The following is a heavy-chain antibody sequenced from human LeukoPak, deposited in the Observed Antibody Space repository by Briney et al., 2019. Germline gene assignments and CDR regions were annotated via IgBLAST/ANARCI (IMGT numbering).Heavy chain of an antibody. D-gene: IGHD5-24*01. J-gene: IGHJ4*02. CDR1: GGSFSGYY. Sequence: SETLSLTCAVYGGSFSGYYWSWIRQPPGKGLEWIGEINHSGSTNYNPSLKSRVTISVDTSKNQFSLKLSSVTAADTAVYYCAREGWLQLTTVFDYWGQGTLVTVSS. CDR2: INHSGST. CDR3: AREGWLQLTTVFDY. V-gene: IGHV4-34*01.